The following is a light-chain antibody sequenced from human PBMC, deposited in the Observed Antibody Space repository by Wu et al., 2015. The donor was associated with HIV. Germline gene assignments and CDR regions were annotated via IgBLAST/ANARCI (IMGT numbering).Light chain of an antibody. J-gene: IGKJ2*01. Sequence: DIQMTQSPSILSASVGDRVTITCRASQSIFNWLAWYQQKPGKVPSLLVYKASTLETGVPSRFSGSGSGTQFTLTTSSLQPDDFATYYCQQYESYPYTFGRGDQAGD. CDR2: KAS. CDR3: QQYESYPYT. V-gene: IGKV1-5*03. CDR1: QSIFNW.